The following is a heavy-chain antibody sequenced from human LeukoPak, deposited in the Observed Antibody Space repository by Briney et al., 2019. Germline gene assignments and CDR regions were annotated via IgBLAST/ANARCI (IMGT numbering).Heavy chain of an antibody. CDR3: ARDSSDYYDNSGYYDTPYFDF. V-gene: IGHV3-48*02. D-gene: IGHD3-22*01. CDR2: ISSFGSTI. Sequence: PGGSLRLSCAASGFTFGTYSMNWVRQTPGKGLEWVSYISSFGSTIYYADSVKGRFTISRDNAKNSLYLQMNSLRDEDTAVYCCARDSSDYYDNSGYYDTPYFDFWGQGTLVTVSS. CDR1: GFTFGTYS. J-gene: IGHJ4*02.